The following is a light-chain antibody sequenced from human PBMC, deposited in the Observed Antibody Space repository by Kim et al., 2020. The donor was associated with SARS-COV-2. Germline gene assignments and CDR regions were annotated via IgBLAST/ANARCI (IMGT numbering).Light chain of an antibody. J-gene: IGLJ1*01. CDR2: VGTGGIVG. CDR3: GADHGSGSKFVYV. Sequence: QPVLTQPPSASASLGASVTLTCTLSSGYSNYKVDWYQQRPGKGPRFVMRVGTGGIVGSKGDGIPDRFSVLGSDLNRYLTIKNIQEEDESDYHCGADHGSGSKFVYVFGTVTKVTVL. CDR1: SGYSNYK. V-gene: IGLV9-49*01.